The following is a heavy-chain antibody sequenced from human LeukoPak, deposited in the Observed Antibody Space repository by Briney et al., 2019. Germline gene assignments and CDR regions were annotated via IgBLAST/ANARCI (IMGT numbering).Heavy chain of an antibody. Sequence: GGFLRLSCAASGFTFSSYWMSWVRQAPGKGLEWVANIKQDGSEKYYVDSVKGRFTTSRDNAKNSLYLQMNSLRAEDTAVYYCARVGSYGGITFDYWGQGTLVTVSS. J-gene: IGHJ4*02. V-gene: IGHV3-7*01. CDR1: GFTFSSYW. CDR3: ARVGSYGGITFDY. D-gene: IGHD4-23*01. CDR2: IKQDGSEK.